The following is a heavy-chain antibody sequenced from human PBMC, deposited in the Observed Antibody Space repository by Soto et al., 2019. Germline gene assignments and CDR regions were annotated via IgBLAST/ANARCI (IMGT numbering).Heavy chain of an antibody. CDR2: IYYSGST. J-gene: IGHJ3*02. D-gene: IGHD5-12*01. Sequence: PSETLSLTCTVSGGSISSYYWSWIRQPPGKGLEWIGYIYYSGSTNYNPSLKSRVTISVDTSKNQFSLKLSSMTAADTAVYYCARVSKEGLVATIWWDAFDIWGQGTMVT. CDR1: GGSISSYY. CDR3: ARVSKEGLVATIWWDAFDI. V-gene: IGHV4-59*01.